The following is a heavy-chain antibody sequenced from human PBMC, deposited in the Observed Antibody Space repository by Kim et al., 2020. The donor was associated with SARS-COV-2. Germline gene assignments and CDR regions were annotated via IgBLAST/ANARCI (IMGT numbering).Heavy chain of an antibody. J-gene: IGHJ4*02. CDR2: IRNDGSHI. CDR3: VAEIGTRSFDH. Sequence: GGSLRLSCAASGFTFSSHSLNWVRQAPGKGLEWVSLIRNDGSHISYADSVKGRFIISRDNTKSTLYLQMNSLRPEDTAVYYCVAEIGTRSFDHWGQGTPVPVPT. CDR1: GFTFSSHS. V-gene: IGHV3-30*04.